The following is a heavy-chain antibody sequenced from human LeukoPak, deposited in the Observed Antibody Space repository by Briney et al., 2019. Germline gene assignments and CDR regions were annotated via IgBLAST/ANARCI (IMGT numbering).Heavy chain of an antibody. V-gene: IGHV1-8*03. Sequence: ASVKVSCKASGYTFTSYDINWVRQATGQGLEWMGWMNPNSGNTGYAQKFQGRVTITRNTSISTAYMELRSLRSDDTAVYYCAREGGWMTTVPQYFQHWGQGTLVTVSS. CDR1: GYTFTSYD. CDR2: MNPNSGNT. CDR3: AREGGWMTTVPQYFQH. J-gene: IGHJ1*01. D-gene: IGHD4-17*01.